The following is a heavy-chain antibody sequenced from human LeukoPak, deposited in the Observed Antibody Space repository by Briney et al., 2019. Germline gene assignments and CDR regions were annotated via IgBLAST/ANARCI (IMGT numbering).Heavy chain of an antibody. CDR3: ARVTSSSSWYNYYGMDV. Sequence: SETLSLTCAVYGGSFSGYYWSWIRQPPGKGLEWIGEINHSGSTNYNPSLKSRVTISVDTSKNQFSLKLSSVTAADTAVYYCARVTSSSSWYNYYGMDVWGQGTTVTVSS. D-gene: IGHD6-13*01. CDR2: INHSGST. J-gene: IGHJ6*02. CDR1: GGSFSGYY. V-gene: IGHV4-34*01.